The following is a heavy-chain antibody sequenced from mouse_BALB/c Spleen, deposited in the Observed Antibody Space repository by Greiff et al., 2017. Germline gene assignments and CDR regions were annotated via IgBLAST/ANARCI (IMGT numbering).Heavy chain of an antibody. J-gene: IGHJ3*01. CDR1: GFSLTGYG. Sequence: QVQLQQSGPGLVAPSQSLSITCTVSGFSLTGYGVNWVRQPPGKGLEWLGMIWGDGSTDYNSALKSRLSISKDNSKSQVFLKMNSLQTDDTARYYCARDYYYGSSSFAYWGQGTLVTVSA. CDR2: IWGDGST. D-gene: IGHD1-1*01. V-gene: IGHV2-6-7*01. CDR3: ARDYYYGSSSFAY.